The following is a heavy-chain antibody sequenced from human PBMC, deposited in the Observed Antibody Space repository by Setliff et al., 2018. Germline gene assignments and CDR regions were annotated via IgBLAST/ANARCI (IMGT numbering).Heavy chain of an antibody. J-gene: IGHJ4*02. V-gene: IGHV4-61*09. CDR3: AKGDGGYPSDS. CDR2: INRRGST. D-gene: IGHD2-15*01. CDR1: GGSVNSGYDN. Sequence: SETLSLTCTVSGGSVNSGYDNWNWLRQPAGKGLEWIGHINRRGSTNFSPSLKSRVTISLDTSKNQFSLNLTSVTAADTAVYDCAKGDGGYPSDSWGQGILVTVSS.